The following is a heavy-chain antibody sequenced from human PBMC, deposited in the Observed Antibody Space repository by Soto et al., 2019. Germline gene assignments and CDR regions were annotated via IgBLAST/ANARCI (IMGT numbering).Heavy chain of an antibody. CDR3: ARTYPYYYGSGSYYPDY. Sequence: GASLKVSCKASGYTFTSYAMHWVRQAPGQRLEWMGWINAGNGNTKYSQKFQGRVTITRDTSASTAYMELSSLRSEDTAVYYCARTYPYYYGSGSYYPDYWGQGTQVTVSS. J-gene: IGHJ4*02. V-gene: IGHV1-3*01. CDR2: INAGNGNT. CDR1: GYTFTSYA. D-gene: IGHD3-10*01.